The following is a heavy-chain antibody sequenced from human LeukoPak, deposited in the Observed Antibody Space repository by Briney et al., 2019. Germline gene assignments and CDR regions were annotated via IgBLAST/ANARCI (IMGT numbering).Heavy chain of an antibody. CDR1: GVSFSGYY. CDR3: ERVRDCSSTSCPYYYYYMDV. J-gene: IGHJ6*03. D-gene: IGHD2-2*01. CDR2: INHSGST. V-gene: IGHV4-34*01. Sequence: SETLSLTCAAYGVSFSGYYWSWIRQPPGKGLEWIGEINHSGSTNYNPSLKSRVTISLDTSKNQFSLKLSSVTAADTAVYSCERVRDCSSTSCPYYYYYMDVWGKGTTVTVSS.